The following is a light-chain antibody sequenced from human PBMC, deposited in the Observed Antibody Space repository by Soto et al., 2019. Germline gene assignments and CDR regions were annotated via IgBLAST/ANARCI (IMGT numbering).Light chain of an antibody. CDR1: SSDIGDYNY. CDR2: EVS. V-gene: IGLV2-8*01. J-gene: IGLJ2*01. CDR3: SLYVGNNNLV. Sequence: QSALTQPPSASGSPGQSVTVSCTGTSSDIGDYNYVSWYQQHPGKAPKLMIYEVSKRPSGVPDRFSGSKSGNTASLTVSGLQADDDADYYCSLYVGNNNLVFGGGTQLTVL.